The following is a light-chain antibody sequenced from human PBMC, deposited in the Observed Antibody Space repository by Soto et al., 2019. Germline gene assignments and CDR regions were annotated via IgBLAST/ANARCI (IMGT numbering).Light chain of an antibody. J-gene: IGLJ3*02. CDR1: SSDVGNYDY. V-gene: IGLV2-11*01. Sequence: QSALTQPRSVSGSPGQSVTISCTGTSSDVGNYDYVSWYQQHPGMAPQLIIYDIAKRPSGVPDRFSGSKFDNTASLTISGLQAEDEADYYCCSYAGSYSWVFGGGTQLTVL. CDR3: CSYAGSYSWV. CDR2: DIA.